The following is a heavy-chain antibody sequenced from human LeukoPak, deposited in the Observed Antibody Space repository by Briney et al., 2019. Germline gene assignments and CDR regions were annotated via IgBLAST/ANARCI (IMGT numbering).Heavy chain of an antibody. D-gene: IGHD1-26*01. V-gene: IGHV3-21*01. CDR3: ARSIVGATRGFDY. J-gene: IGHJ4*02. Sequence: PGGSLRLSCAASGFTFSDYNMNWVRQAPGKGLEWVSSISGSGSYIYYADSLKGRFTISRDNAKNSLYLQMSSLRAEDTAVYYCARSIVGATRGFDYWGQGTLVTVSS. CDR1: GFTFSDYN. CDR2: ISGSGSYI.